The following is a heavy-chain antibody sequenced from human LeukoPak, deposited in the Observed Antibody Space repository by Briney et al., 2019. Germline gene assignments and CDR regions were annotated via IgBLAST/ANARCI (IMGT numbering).Heavy chain of an antibody. CDR2: ISGSGGST. D-gene: IGHD3-9*01. Sequence: GGSLRLSCAASGFTFSSYGMSWVRQAPGKGLEWVSAISGSGGSTYYADSVRGRFTIFRDNSKNTVYMQMNSLRADDTAVYYCARDVAMLTPDFDYWGQGTLVTVSS. CDR3: ARDVAMLTPDFDY. CDR1: GFTFSSYG. V-gene: IGHV3-23*01. J-gene: IGHJ4*02.